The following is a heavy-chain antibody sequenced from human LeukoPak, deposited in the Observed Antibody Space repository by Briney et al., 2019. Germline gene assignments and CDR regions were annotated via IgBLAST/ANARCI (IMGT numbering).Heavy chain of an antibody. D-gene: IGHD6-19*01. J-gene: IGHJ3*02. Sequence: GGSLRLSCAASGFTFSSYWMSWVRQAPGKGLEWVANMKQDGREQYYVDSVKGRFTISRDNAKNSVHLQMNSLRDEDTAVYYCARGGGSGRWGSAFDMWGQGTMVTVSS. CDR3: ARGGGSGRWGSAFDM. CDR1: GFTFSSYW. CDR2: MKQDGREQ. V-gene: IGHV3-7*01.